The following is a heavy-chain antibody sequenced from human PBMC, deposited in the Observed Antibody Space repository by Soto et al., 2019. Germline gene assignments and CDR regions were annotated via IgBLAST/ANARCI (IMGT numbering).Heavy chain of an antibody. CDR2: IYYSGST. J-gene: IGHJ5*02. CDR1: GGSISSSSNY. V-gene: IGHV4-39*01. Sequence: TSETLSVPCTVSGGSISSSSNYWGWIRQNPGKGLERIGSIYYSGSTYYNPSLKSRVTISVDTSKHLFSLKLSSVTAADTAVYYCAKTYYDILTGYNWFDPWGQGTLVTVSS. CDR3: AKTYYDILTGYNWFDP. D-gene: IGHD3-9*01.